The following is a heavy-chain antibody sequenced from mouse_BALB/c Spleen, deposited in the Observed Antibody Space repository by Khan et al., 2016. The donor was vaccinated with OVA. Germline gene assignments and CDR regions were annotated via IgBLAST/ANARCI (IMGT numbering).Heavy chain of an antibody. CDR3: ARYGNYFAY. J-gene: IGHJ3*01. D-gene: IGHD2-1*01. Sequence: QVQLKESGAELVKPGASVKLSCKASGYTFTSYWMQWVKQRPGQGLEWIGEIDPSDSYTNYNQKFKGKATLTVDKSSSTAYMQLSSLTSEDSAVYYCARYGNYFAYGGRGTLVTVSA. CDR2: IDPSDSYT. V-gene: IGHV1-69*02. CDR1: GYTFTSYW.